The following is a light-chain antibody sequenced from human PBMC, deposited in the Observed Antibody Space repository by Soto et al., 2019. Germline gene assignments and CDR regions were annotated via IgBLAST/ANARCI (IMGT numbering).Light chain of an antibody. Sequence: QSVLTQPPSASGTPGQRVTISCSGSSSNIGSNTVHWYQQLPGTAPKLLIYSNNQRPSGVPDRFSGSKSGTSASLAIGGLQSEDEADYYCAAWDDSLAVVFGGGTKLTVL. CDR3: AAWDDSLAVV. V-gene: IGLV1-44*01. CDR2: SNN. CDR1: SSNIGSNT. J-gene: IGLJ2*01.